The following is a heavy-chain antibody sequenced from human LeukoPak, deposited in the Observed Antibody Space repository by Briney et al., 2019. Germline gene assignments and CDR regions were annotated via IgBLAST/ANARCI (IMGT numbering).Heavy chain of an antibody. V-gene: IGHV4-4*02. CDR1: GGSITQTNY. D-gene: IGHD3-16*01. J-gene: IGHJ4*02. CDR3: AREGGPYRPLDY. Sequence: PSGTLSLTCDVSGGSITQTNYWTWVGRPPGKGLEWIGEVNLQGSTNYNPSLMGRVAISVDTSENHVSLQLTSVTAADTAVYYCAREGGPYRPLDYSGQGTLVTVS. CDR2: VNLQGST.